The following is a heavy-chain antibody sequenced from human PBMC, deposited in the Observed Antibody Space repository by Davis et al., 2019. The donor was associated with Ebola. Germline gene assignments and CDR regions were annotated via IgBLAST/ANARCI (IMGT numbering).Heavy chain of an antibody. CDR2: IPSSGCST. CDR3: AKGGSGWPSDYSYGMGV. D-gene: IGHD6-19*01. V-gene: IGHV3-23*01. J-gene: IGHJ6*04. Sequence: GGSLRLSCAASAFTSSSYAMTWARQAPGKGLEWVSAIPSSGCSTYYADSVKCRFTISRDNSKNTLYLQMNSLTVEDTAVYYCAKGGSGWPSDYSYGMGVWGKGTTVTVSS. CDR1: AFTSSSYA.